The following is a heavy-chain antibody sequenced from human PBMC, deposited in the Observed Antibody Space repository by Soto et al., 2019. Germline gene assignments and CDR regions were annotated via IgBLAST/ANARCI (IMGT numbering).Heavy chain of an antibody. J-gene: IGHJ4*02. Sequence: EVQLVESGGGLVKPGGSLRLSCAASGFTFSSYSMNWVRQAPGKGLEWVSSISSSSSYIYYADSVKGRFTISRDNAKNSLSLQMNSLGDEDTAVYYCARALYYFDSRCYWAYWGQGTLVTVSS. V-gene: IGHV3-21*01. CDR2: ISSSSSYI. D-gene: IGHD3-22*01. CDR3: ARALYYFDSRCYWAY. CDR1: GFTFSSYS.